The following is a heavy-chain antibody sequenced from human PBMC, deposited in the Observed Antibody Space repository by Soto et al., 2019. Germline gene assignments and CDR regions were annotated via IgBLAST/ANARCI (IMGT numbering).Heavy chain of an antibody. V-gene: IGHV5-51*01. CDR3: ARIIGYCRNNDCSWTFDI. D-gene: IGHD2-15*01. CDR2: FYPGDSTS. CDR1: GNSFISYW. Sequence: PGESLKTSCKTSGNSFISYWVALVRQLPGQGLEWMGTFYPGDSTSTYSPSFQGQVTISVDKSISTAYLQLRSLKASDTAMYYCARIIGYCRNNDCSWTFDIWGQGTMVTVSS. J-gene: IGHJ3*02.